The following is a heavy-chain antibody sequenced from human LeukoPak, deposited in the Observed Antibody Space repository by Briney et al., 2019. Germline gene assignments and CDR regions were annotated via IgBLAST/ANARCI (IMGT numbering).Heavy chain of an antibody. CDR2: IKPDGSEK. J-gene: IGHJ3*01. CDR3: AKVILRWGNAIDV. CDR1: GFTFSNYW. D-gene: IGHD4-23*01. V-gene: IGHV3-7*01. Sequence: PGGSLRLSCAASGFTFSNYWMYWVRQAPGKGLEWVAKIKPDGSEKYYVDSVKGRFTIPRDNAKNSLYLQMNSLRAEDTAVYYCAKVILRWGNAIDVWGQGTMVTVSS.